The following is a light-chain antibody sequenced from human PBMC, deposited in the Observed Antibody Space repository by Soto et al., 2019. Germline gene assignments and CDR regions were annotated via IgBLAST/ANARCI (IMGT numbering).Light chain of an antibody. Sequence: DIQMTQSPSTLSASVGDTVTITCRASQNINRWLAWYQQRPGKAPNLLIHNASSLEGGVPSRFSGSSSGTEFTLTISSLQPDDIATYFCLQYNVYPLTFGGGTKVEI. J-gene: IGKJ4*01. CDR1: QNINRW. V-gene: IGKV1-5*03. CDR2: NAS. CDR3: LQYNVYPLT.